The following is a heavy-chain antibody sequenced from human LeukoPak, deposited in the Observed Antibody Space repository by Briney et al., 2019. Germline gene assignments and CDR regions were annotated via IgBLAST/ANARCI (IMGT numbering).Heavy chain of an antibody. Sequence: GGSLRLSCVASGFTFTWYWMNWVRQAPGKGLEWVANIKQDGSEKNYVDSVKGRFTISRDNAKNSLYLQMNSLRAEDTAIYYCVGGSGYWGQGTLVTVSS. V-gene: IGHV3-7*01. CDR1: GFTFTWYW. D-gene: IGHD5-12*01. CDR2: IKQDGSEK. CDR3: VGGSGY. J-gene: IGHJ4*02.